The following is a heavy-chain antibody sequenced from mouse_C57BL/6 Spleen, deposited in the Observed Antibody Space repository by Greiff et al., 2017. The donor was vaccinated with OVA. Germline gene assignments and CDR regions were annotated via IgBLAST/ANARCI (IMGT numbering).Heavy chain of an antibody. J-gene: IGHJ4*01. V-gene: IGHV2-2*01. CDR1: GFSLTSYG. Sequence: QVQLQQSGPGLVQPSQSLSITCTVSGFSLTSYGVHWVRQSPGKGLEWLGVIWSGGSTDYNAAFISRLSISKDNSKSQVFFKMNSLQADDTAIYYCARSPPSTTVVAHYAMDYWGQGTSVTVSS. D-gene: IGHD1-1*01. CDR3: ARSPPSTTVVAHYAMDY. CDR2: IWSGGST.